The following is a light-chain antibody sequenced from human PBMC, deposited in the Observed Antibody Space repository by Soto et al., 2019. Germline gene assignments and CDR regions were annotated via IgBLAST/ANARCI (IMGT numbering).Light chain of an antibody. J-gene: IGLJ2*01. CDR2: GNS. Sequence: QSVLTQPPSVSGAPGQRVTISCTGSSSNIGAGYDVHWYQQLPGTAPKLLIYGNSNRPSGVPDRFSGSKSGTSASLAITGLQAEDEADYYCQSFDGILSGVIFGGGTKVTVL. V-gene: IGLV1-40*01. CDR1: SSNIGAGYD. CDR3: QSFDGILSGVI.